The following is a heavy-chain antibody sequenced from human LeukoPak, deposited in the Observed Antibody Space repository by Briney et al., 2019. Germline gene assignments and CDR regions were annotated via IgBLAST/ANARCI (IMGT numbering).Heavy chain of an antibody. CDR3: ARDQGGVGY. J-gene: IGHJ4*02. CDR2: ISSFSGTI. CDR1: GITVSSYS. D-gene: IGHD3-16*01. Sequence: GGSLRLSCVASGITVSSYSMNWVRQAPGKGLEWVSYISSFSGTINYADSVKGRFTISRDNAKNSLYLQMNSLRAEDTAVYYCARDQGGVGYWGQGTLVTVSS. V-gene: IGHV3-48*01.